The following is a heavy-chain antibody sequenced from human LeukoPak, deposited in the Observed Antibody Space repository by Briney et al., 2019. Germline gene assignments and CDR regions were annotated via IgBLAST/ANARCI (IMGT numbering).Heavy chain of an antibody. J-gene: IGHJ4*02. CDR3: ASSHLYYDFWSGYYPFDY. CDR2: IIPIFGTA. CDR1: GRTFSSYA. D-gene: IGHD3-3*01. Sequence: SVNVSCKASGRTFSSYAISWVRQAPGQGLEWMGGIIPIFGTANYAQKFQGRVTITTDESTSTAYMELSSLRSEDTAVYYCASSHLYYDFWSGYYPFDYWGQGTLVTVSS. V-gene: IGHV1-69*05.